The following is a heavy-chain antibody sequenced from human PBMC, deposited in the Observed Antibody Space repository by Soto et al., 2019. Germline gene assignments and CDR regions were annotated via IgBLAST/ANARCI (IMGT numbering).Heavy chain of an antibody. V-gene: IGHV4-59*01. CDR3: ARGYYYMDV. J-gene: IGHJ6*03. Sequence: SETLSLTCTVSGGSISSYYWSWIRQPPGKGLEWIGYIYYSGSTNYNPSLKSRAAISVDTSKNQFSLKLSSVTAADTAVYYCARGYYYMDVWGKGTTVTVSS. CDR2: IYYSGST. CDR1: GGSISSYY.